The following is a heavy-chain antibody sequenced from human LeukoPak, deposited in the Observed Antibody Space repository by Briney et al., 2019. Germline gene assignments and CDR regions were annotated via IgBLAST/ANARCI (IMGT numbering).Heavy chain of an antibody. V-gene: IGHV3-48*01. CDR3: ARDPYSGSYGADYYYYMDV. Sequence: GGSLRLSCAASGFTFSTYSMNWVRKAPGKGLEWVSHISRSSSTIFYADSVKGRFIISRDNAKNLLYLQMNSLRAEDTAVYYCARDPYSGSYGADYYYYMDVWGKGTTVTVSS. J-gene: IGHJ6*03. CDR2: ISRSSSTI. D-gene: IGHD1-26*01. CDR1: GFTFSTYS.